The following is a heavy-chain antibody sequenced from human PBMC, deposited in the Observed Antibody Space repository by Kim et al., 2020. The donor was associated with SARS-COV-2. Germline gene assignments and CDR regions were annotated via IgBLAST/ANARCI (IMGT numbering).Heavy chain of an antibody. Sequence: GASLKISCKGSGYSFTSYWIGWVRQMPGKGLEWMGIIYPGDSDTRYSPSFQGQVTISADKSISTAYLQWSSLKASDTAMYYCARRVGANYYGSFNYYYGMDVWGQGTTVTVSS. J-gene: IGHJ6*02. CDR2: IYPGDSDT. CDR1: GYSFTSYW. CDR3: ARRVGANYYGSFNYYYGMDV. V-gene: IGHV5-51*01. D-gene: IGHD3-10*01.